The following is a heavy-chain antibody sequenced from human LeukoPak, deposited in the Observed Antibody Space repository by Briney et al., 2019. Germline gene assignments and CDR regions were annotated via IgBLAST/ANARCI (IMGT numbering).Heavy chain of an antibody. CDR3: ARTPRRLVVAANYGMDV. Sequence: GGSLRLSCAASGFTVSSNYMSWVRQAPGKGLEWVSSIISSSPYIYYADSVKGRFTISRDNAKNSLYLQMNSLRAEDTAVYYCARTPRRLVVAANYGMDVWGQGTTVTVSS. CDR2: IISSSPYI. D-gene: IGHD2-15*01. V-gene: IGHV3-21*01. CDR1: GFTVSSNY. J-gene: IGHJ6*02.